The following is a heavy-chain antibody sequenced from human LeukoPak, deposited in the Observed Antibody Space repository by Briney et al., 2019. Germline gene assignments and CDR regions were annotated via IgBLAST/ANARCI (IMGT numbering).Heavy chain of an antibody. D-gene: IGHD3-22*01. V-gene: IGHV3-21*01. CDR2: VSSSSSYI. J-gene: IGHJ4*02. Sequence: GGSLRLSCAASGFTFSSYSMNWVRQAPGKGLEWVSSVSSSSSYIYYADSVKGRFTISRDNAKNSLYLQMNSLRAEDTAVYYCARDSTMIVVVNYWGQGTLVTVSS. CDR1: GFTFSSYS. CDR3: ARDSTMIVVVNY.